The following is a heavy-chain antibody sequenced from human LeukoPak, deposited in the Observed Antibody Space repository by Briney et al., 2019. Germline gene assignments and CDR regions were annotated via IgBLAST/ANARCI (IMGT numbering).Heavy chain of an antibody. J-gene: IGHJ4*02. CDR2: INHSGST. CDR1: GGSFSGYY. CDR3: ARGPRRPSRPFDY. Sequence: SETLSLTCTVYGGSFSGYYWSWIRQPPGKGLEWIGEINHSGSTNYNPSLKSRVTISVDTSKNQFSLKLSSVTAADTAVYYCARGPRRPSRPFDYWGQGTLVTVSS. D-gene: IGHD6-25*01. V-gene: IGHV4-34*01.